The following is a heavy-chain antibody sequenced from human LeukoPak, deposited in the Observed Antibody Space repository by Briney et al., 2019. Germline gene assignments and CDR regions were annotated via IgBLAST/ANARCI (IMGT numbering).Heavy chain of an antibody. Sequence: PSETLSLTCTVSGGSISSSSYYWGWIRQPPGKGLEWIGSIYYSGSTYYNPSLKSRVTISVDTSKNQFSLKLSSVTAADTAVYYCRGGKDIWRAFDIWGQGTMVTVSS. D-gene: IGHD2-15*01. CDR2: IYYSGST. J-gene: IGHJ3*02. CDR3: RGGKDIWRAFDI. V-gene: IGHV4-39*01. CDR1: GGSISSSSYY.